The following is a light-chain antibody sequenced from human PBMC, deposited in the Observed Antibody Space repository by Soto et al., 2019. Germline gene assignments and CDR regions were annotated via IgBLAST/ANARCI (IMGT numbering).Light chain of an antibody. V-gene: IGLV2-8*01. Sequence: QSALTQPPSASGSPGQSVTISCTRTSSDVGAYNYVSWYQQHPGKAPQLMIYEVNKRPSGVPDRFSGSKSGNTASLTVTGLQAEDEADYYCSSYAGSIEVFGTGTKLTVL. CDR2: EVN. J-gene: IGLJ1*01. CDR3: SSYAGSIEV. CDR1: SSDVGAYNY.